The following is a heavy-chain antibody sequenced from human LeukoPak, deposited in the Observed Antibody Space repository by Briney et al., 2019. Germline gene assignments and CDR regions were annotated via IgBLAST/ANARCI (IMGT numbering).Heavy chain of an antibody. CDR1: GGSISSYY. D-gene: IGHD2-15*01. V-gene: IGHV4-59*01. Sequence: ASETLSLTCTVSGGSISSYYWSWIRQPPGKGLEWIGYIYYSGSTNYNPSLKSRVTISVDTSKNQFSLKLSSVTAADTAVYYCAREGYCSGGSCQTFDYWGQGTLVTVSS. CDR2: IYYSGST. CDR3: AREGYCSGGSCQTFDY. J-gene: IGHJ4*02.